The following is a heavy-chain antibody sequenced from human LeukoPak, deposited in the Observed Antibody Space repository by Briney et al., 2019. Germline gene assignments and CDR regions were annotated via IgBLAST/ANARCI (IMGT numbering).Heavy chain of an antibody. V-gene: IGHV4-34*01. CDR3: AQLRGYFDL. Sequence: SETLSLTCAVYGGSFSGYYWSWIRQPPGEGLEWLGEINHSGSTNYNPSLKSRVTISVDTSKNQFSLKLSSVTAADTAVYYCAQLRGYFDLWGRGTLVTVSS. CDR2: INHSGST. CDR1: GGSFSGYY. J-gene: IGHJ2*01. D-gene: IGHD5-24*01.